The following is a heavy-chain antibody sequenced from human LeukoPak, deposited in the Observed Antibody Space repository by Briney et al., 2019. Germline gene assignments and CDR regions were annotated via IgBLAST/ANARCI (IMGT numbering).Heavy chain of an antibody. J-gene: IGHJ4*02. D-gene: IGHD2-2*02. Sequence: SGGSLRLSCAASGFTFSGYGMHWVRQAPGKGLEWVAFIRYDGSNKYYADSVKGRFTICRDNSKNTLYLQMNSLRAEDTAVYYCAKDYCSSTSYYNNYFDYWGQGTLVTVSS. CDR1: GFTFSGYG. V-gene: IGHV3-30*02. CDR2: IRYDGSNK. CDR3: AKDYCSSTSYYNNYFDY.